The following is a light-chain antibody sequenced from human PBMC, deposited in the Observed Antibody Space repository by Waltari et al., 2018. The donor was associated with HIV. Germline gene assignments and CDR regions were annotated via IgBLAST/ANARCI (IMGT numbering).Light chain of an antibody. CDR1: SLRSYY. Sequence: SSELTQDPSVSVALGQTVRITCQGDSLRSYYASWYQQKSGQAPVVVFFGRNNRPSGIPDRFSGSSSGNTASLTITGAQAEDEADYYCHSRDSSGYHAVFGGGTKVTVL. J-gene: IGLJ2*01. CDR2: GRN. V-gene: IGLV3-19*01. CDR3: HSRDSSGYHAV.